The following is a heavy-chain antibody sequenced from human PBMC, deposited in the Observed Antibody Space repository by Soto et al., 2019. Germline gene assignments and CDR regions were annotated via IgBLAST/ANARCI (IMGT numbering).Heavy chain of an antibody. Sequence: PVGSLRLSCAASGFTVSSNYMSRVRQAPGKGLEWVSVIYSGGSTYYADSVKGRFTISRDNSKNTLYLQMNSLRAEDTAVYYCARVRTTDDAFDIWGQGTMVTVSS. CDR1: GFTVSSNY. CDR2: IYSGGST. V-gene: IGHV3-53*01. J-gene: IGHJ3*02. CDR3: ARVRTTDDAFDI. D-gene: IGHD4-17*01.